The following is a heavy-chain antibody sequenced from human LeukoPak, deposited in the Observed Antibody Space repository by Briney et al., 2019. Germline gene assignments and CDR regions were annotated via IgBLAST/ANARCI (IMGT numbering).Heavy chain of an antibody. D-gene: IGHD3-3*01. CDR3: ARVGKRRFLEWSSYYFDY. CDR1: GGSFSGYY. J-gene: IGHJ4*02. V-gene: IGHV4-34*01. CDR2: INHSGST. Sequence: SETLSLTCAVYGGSFSGYYWSWIRQPPGKGLEWIGEINHSGSTNYNPSPKSRVTISVDTSKNQFSLKLSSVTAEDTAVYYCARVGKRRFLEWSSYYFDYWGQGTLVTVSS.